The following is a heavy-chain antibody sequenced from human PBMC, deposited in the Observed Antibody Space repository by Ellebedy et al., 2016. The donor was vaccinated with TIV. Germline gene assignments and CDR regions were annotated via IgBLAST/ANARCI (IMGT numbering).Heavy chain of an antibody. CDR1: GYNFASYW. J-gene: IGHJ3*02. CDR2: IYPDDSDT. D-gene: IGHD2/OR15-2a*01. Sequence: GESLKISCKGSGYNFASYWIAWVRQMPGRGLEWMGIIYPDDSDTKYSPSFQGQVTISVDRSISTAYLQCSSLKASDTAMYFCARLLNDAFDIWGQGTMVTVSS. CDR3: ARLLNDAFDI. V-gene: IGHV5-51*01.